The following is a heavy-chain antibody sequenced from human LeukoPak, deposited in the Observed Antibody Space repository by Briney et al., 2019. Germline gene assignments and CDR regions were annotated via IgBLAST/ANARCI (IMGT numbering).Heavy chain of an antibody. D-gene: IGHD4/OR15-4a*01. Sequence: ASEKVSCKASGFTFSGYYIHWVRQAPGQGLEWMGYINPHSGVTSLPQKFQGRVTLSTDTSISAAYMELSSLISDDTAMYYCVREGNEVLTKNFDHWGQGALVTVSS. CDR3: VREGNEVLTKNFDH. CDR1: GFTFSGYY. CDR2: INPHSGVT. V-gene: IGHV1-2*02. J-gene: IGHJ4*02.